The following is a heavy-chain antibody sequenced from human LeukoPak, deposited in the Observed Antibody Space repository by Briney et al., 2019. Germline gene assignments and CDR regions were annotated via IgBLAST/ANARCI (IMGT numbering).Heavy chain of an antibody. CDR3: ARDDVITTARFDP. V-gene: IGHV4-30-4*08. D-gene: IGHD3-22*01. Sequence: PSETLSLTCTVSGGSISSGDYYWSWIRQPPGKGLEWIGYIYYSGSTYYNPSLKSRVTISVDTSKNQFSLKLSSVTAADTAVYYCARDDVITTARFDPWGQGTLVTVSS. CDR2: IYYSGST. J-gene: IGHJ5*02. CDR1: GGSISSGDYY.